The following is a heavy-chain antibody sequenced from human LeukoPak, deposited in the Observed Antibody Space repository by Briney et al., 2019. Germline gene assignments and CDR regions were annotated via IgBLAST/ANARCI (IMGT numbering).Heavy chain of an antibody. V-gene: IGHV3-23*01. CDR2: ISGSGGST. J-gene: IGHJ4*02. D-gene: IGHD1-7*01. CDR1: GFTFSSYA. CDR3: AKRGAGTTYYFDY. Sequence: GGSLRLSCAASGFTFSSYAMSWVRQAPGKGLEWVSAISGSGGSTYYADSVKGRFTISRDNSKNTLYLQVNSLRAKDTAVYYCAKRGAGTTYYFDYWGQGTLVTVSS.